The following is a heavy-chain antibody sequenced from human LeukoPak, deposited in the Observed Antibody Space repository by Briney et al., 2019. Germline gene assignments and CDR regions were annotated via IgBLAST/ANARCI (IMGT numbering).Heavy chain of an antibody. V-gene: IGHV4-39*01. J-gene: IGHJ4*02. D-gene: IGHD1-26*01. CDR1: GGSISSSSYY. CDR3: AGDPYSGGYGGPFDY. CDR2: IYYAGIT. Sequence: SETLSLSCTVSGGSISSSSYYWSWIRQPPGKGLEWIGTIYYAGITYYTPSLKSRVTISVDTSKNQFSLKLNSVTAADTAVYYCAGDPYSGGYGGPFDYWGQGTLVTVSS.